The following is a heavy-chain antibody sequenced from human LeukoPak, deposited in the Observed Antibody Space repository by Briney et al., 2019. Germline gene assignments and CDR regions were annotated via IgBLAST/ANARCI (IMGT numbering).Heavy chain of an antibody. CDR3: AGIGYDILTGYSEEGFDP. Sequence: GASVKVSCKASGYTFTGYYMHWVRQAPGQGLEWMGWINPNSGGTNYAQKFQGRVTMTRDTSISTAYMELSRLRSEDTAVYYCAGIGYDILTGYSEEGFDPWGQGTLVTVSS. CDR1: GYTFTGYY. V-gene: IGHV1-2*02. D-gene: IGHD3-9*01. CDR2: INPNSGGT. J-gene: IGHJ5*02.